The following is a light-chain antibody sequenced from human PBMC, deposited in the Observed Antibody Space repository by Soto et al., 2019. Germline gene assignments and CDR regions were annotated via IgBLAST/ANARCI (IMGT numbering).Light chain of an antibody. CDR2: DVS. V-gene: IGLV2-14*01. CDR3: CSYTSGSTLYV. CDR1: SSDVGGYNS. Sequence: QSVLTQPASVSGSPGQSITISCTGTSSDVGGYNSVSWYQQHPGKAPKLTIYDVSSRPSGVSNRFSGSKSGNTASLTISGLQAEDEADYYCCSYTSGSTLYVFGAGTKVTVL. J-gene: IGLJ1*01.